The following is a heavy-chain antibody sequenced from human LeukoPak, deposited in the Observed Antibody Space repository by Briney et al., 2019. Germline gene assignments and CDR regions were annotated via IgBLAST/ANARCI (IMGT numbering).Heavy chain of an antibody. J-gene: IGHJ4*02. Sequence: GGSLRLSCTASGVTFSSYSMNWVRQAPGKGLEWVSYISSSSSTIYYADSMKGRFTISRDNAKNSLYLQMNSLRAEDTAVYYCARGGLYSSSWYGPRAPPPLLFDYWGQGTLVTVSS. V-gene: IGHV3-48*01. CDR2: ISSSSSTI. CDR1: GVTFSSYS. D-gene: IGHD6-13*01. CDR3: ARGGLYSSSWYGPRAPPPLLFDY.